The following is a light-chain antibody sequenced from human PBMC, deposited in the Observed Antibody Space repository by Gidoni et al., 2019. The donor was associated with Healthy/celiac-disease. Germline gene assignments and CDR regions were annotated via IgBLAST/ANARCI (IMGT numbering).Light chain of an antibody. J-gene: IGKJ1*01. CDR1: QSISSW. V-gene: IGKV1-5*03. CDR2: KAS. Sequence: DIQLTQSPSTLSAAVGDRVTLSCRASQSISSWLAWYQQKPGKAPKVLIYKASSLESGVPSRVSGSGSGTEFTLTISSLQPDDFATYYCQQYKSYFTWTFXXXTKVEIK. CDR3: QQYKSYFTWT.